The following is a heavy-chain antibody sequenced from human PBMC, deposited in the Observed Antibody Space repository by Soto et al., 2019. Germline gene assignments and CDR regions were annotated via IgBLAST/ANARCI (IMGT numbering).Heavy chain of an antibody. CDR2: ISHDGSNK. CDR1: GFTFSSYG. V-gene: IGHV3-30*18. Sequence: QVQLVESGGGVVQPGRSLRLSCAASGFTFSSYGMHWVRQAPGKGLEWVAVISHDGSNKYFADSVKGRFTITRDHSQNTLYLQMKSLSAEDTAVYYCAKHLLAVAGYLHGVDVWGQGTTVTVSS. J-gene: IGHJ6*02. CDR3: AKHLLAVAGYLHGVDV. D-gene: IGHD6-19*01.